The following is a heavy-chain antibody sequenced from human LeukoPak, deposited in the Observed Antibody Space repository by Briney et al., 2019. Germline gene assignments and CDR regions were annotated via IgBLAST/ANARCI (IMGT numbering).Heavy chain of an antibody. V-gene: IGHV3-7*01. CDR2: IKQDGSEK. Sequence: GGSLRLSCAPSGFTFSSFCMSWVRQAPGKGLEWVANIKQDGSEKYYVDSVKGRFTVSRDNAKNSLYLQMNSLRAEDTAMYYCARGRGSSGWSPYDYWGQGTLVTVSS. CDR3: ARGRGSSGWSPYDY. J-gene: IGHJ4*02. CDR1: GFTFSSFC. D-gene: IGHD6-19*01.